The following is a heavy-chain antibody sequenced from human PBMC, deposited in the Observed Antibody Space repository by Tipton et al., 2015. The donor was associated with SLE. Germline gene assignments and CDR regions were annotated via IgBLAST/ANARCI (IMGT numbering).Heavy chain of an antibody. CDR1: GGSITGGNYC. J-gene: IGHJ4*02. Sequence: TLSLTRTVSGGSITGGNYCWTWIRQPAGKGLEWIGRIYTSGSTKYSPSLKSRVTISTNTSRNQFSLRLSSVTAADTAFYYCARTSYSSGWYADYWGQGILVTVSS. CDR3: ARTSYSSGWYADY. CDR2: IYTSGST. V-gene: IGHV4-61*02. D-gene: IGHD6-19*01.